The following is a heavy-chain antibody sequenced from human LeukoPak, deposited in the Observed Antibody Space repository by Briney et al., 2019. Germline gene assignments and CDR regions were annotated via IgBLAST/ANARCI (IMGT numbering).Heavy chain of an antibody. Sequence: SETLSLTCTVSGGSISSSSYYWGWIRQPPGKGLEWIGSIYYSGSTYYNPSLKSRVTISVDTSKNQLSLKLSSATAADTAVYYCARRYYYGSGTDYWGQGTLVTVSS. D-gene: IGHD3-10*01. CDR1: GGSISSSSYY. V-gene: IGHV4-39*01. J-gene: IGHJ4*02. CDR2: IYYSGST. CDR3: ARRYYYGSGTDY.